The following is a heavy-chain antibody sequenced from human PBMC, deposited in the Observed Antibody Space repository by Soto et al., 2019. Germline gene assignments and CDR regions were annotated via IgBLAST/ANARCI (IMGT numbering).Heavy chain of an antibody. CDR2: AYYRSRWIY. Sequence: SQTLSLTCAISGDSVSNNGATWNWIRQSPSRGLEWLGRAYYRSRWIYDYAMSVKSRISINPDTSKNQVSLNLRSVSAADTAVYYCARGRGEFDAWGQGTPVTVSS. J-gene: IGHJ5*02. CDR3: ARGRGEFDA. V-gene: IGHV6-1*01. CDR1: GDSVSNNGAT. D-gene: IGHD2-21*01.